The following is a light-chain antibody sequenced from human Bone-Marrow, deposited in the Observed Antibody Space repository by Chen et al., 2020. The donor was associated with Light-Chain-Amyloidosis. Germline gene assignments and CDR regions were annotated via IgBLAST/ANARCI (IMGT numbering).Light chain of an antibody. V-gene: IGLV2-14*01. J-gene: IGLJ3*02. CDR1: SSDSGGYNF. CDR2: DVN. CDR3: SSHTSSDTWV. Sequence: QYALTQPASVSGSPGQWITIPCTGTSSDSGGYNFVSWFQQHPGKVPKVIIYDVNNRPSGVANRFSGSKSGNTASLTISGLQAEDEADYYCSSHTSSDTWVFGGGTKLTVL.